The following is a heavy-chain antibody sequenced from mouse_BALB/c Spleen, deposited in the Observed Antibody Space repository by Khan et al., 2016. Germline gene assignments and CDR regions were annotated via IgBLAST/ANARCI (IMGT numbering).Heavy chain of an antibody. D-gene: IGHD1-2*01. CDR2: ISYSGST. Sequence: EVQLQESGPGLVKPSQSLSLTCTVSGYSITSDYAWNWIRQFPGNKLEWMGYISYSGSTNYNPSLKSRTPITRDTSKNQFFLQLNSVTTEDTATYCCARTLLRLDYFDLGGQGTTLTVSS. CDR3: ARTLLRLDYFDL. V-gene: IGHV3-2*02. CDR1: GYSITSDYA. J-gene: IGHJ2*01.